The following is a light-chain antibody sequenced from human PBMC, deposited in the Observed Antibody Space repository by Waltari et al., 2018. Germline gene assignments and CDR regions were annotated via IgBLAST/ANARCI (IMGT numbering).Light chain of an antibody. J-gene: IGLJ2*01. CDR1: SRSSYY. Sequence: SSELTQDPAVSVALGQTVRITCQGDSRSSYYASWYQQRPGQAPILVLYGQDNRPSGIPDRFSGSTSGNTASLTITGAQAEDEADYYCLSRDTSSTRLFGGGTRLTV. CDR3: LSRDTSSTRL. V-gene: IGLV3-19*01. CDR2: GQD.